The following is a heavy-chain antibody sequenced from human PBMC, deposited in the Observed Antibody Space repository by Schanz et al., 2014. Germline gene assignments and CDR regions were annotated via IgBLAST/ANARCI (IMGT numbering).Heavy chain of an antibody. Sequence: QVQVVQSGAELKKPGASVKVSCKASGYIFINSGISWVRQAPGQGLEWVGWISAYNGNTKYPQKLQGRVTMTTDTSTSTAYMELRSLRSDDTAVYYCARDAADFYYILTEEDYWGQGTLVTVSS. CDR2: ISAYNGNT. J-gene: IGHJ4*02. CDR1: GYIFINSG. D-gene: IGHD3-9*01. V-gene: IGHV1-18*01. CDR3: ARDAADFYYILTEEDY.